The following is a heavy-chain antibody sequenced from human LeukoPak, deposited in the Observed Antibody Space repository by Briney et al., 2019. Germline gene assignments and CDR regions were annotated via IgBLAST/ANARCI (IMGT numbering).Heavy chain of an antibody. Sequence: SQALSLTCAISGDSVSTNSAAWNWIRQTPSRGLEWLGRTYYRSKWYTDYAVSVKSRITINPDTSKNHFSLQLNSVTPEDTALYYCVREGINYFDPWGQGTLVTVSS. CDR3: VREGINYFDP. CDR2: TYYRSKWYT. D-gene: IGHD4-11*01. J-gene: IGHJ5*02. CDR1: GDSVSTNSAA. V-gene: IGHV6-1*01.